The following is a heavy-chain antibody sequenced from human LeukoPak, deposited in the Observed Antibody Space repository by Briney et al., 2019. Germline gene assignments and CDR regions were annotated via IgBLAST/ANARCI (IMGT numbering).Heavy chain of an antibody. J-gene: IGHJ4*02. CDR1: VFTFSNYW. D-gene: IGHD3-22*01. Sequence: PGGPLRLSCADCVFTFSNYWMHWVRQAPGKGLVWVSRINSDGTITSYADSVKGRFTISRDNAKNTLYLQMNSLRAEDTAVYYCARGTLGFHYDTSGYHDYWGQGTLVTVSS. V-gene: IGHV3-74*01. CDR2: INSDGTIT. CDR3: ARGTLGFHYDTSGYHDY.